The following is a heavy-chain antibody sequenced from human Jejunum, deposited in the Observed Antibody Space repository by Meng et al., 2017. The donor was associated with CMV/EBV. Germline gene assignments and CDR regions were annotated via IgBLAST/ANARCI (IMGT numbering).Heavy chain of an antibody. CDR2: ISSGGTYI. Sequence: SGFTLSSYSMNWVRQVPGKGLQWVSSISSGGTYIYYTDSVKGRFTISRDDAKNSVSLQMSSLRVEDTAVYYCARDLDRQLYYFDYWGQGTLVTVSS. D-gene: IGHD1-1*01. CDR1: GFTLSSYS. J-gene: IGHJ4*02. CDR3: ARDLDRQLYYFDY. V-gene: IGHV3-21*01.